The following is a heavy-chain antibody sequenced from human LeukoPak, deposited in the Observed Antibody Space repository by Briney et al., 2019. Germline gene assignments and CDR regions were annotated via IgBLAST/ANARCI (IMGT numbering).Heavy chain of an antibody. Sequence: SETLSLTCTVSGGSISSSSYYWGWIRQPPGKGLEWIGSIYYSGSTYYNPSLKSRVTISVDTSKNQFSLKLSSVTAADTAVYYCARDGLNGGIPLVDYWGQGTLVTVSS. J-gene: IGHJ4*02. CDR3: ARDGLNGGIPLVDY. V-gene: IGHV4-39*07. CDR1: GGSISSSSYY. D-gene: IGHD4-23*01. CDR2: IYYSGST.